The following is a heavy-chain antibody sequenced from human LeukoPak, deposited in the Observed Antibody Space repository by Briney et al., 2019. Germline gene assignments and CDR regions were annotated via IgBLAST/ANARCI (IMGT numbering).Heavy chain of an antibody. V-gene: IGHV6-1*01. D-gene: IGHD3-9*01. J-gene: IGHJ5*02. CDR2: TYYRSTWYN. CDR3: ARRLAQYDCFDP. CDR1: GDSVSSNSVT. Sequence: SQTLSLTCAISGDSVSSNSVTWNWIRQSPSRGLEWLGRTYYRSTWYNDYAVSVRGRITVNPDTSKNQFSLHLNSVTPEDTAVYYCARRLAQYDCFDPWGQGILVTVSS.